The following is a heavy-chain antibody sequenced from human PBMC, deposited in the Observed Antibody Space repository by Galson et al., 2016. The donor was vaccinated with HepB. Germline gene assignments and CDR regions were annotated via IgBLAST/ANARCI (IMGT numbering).Heavy chain of an antibody. CDR1: TFTFSDYS. Sequence: SLRLSCAASTFTFSDYSMNWVRQAPGKGLEWVSFISGRSSYIYYAASVEGRFTVSRDNAKNSLYLQMNSLRAEDTAVYYCARVSPVDYYYYMDVWGRGTTVTVS. CDR2: ISGRSSYI. J-gene: IGHJ6*03. V-gene: IGHV3-21*01. CDR3: ARVSPVDYYYYMDV.